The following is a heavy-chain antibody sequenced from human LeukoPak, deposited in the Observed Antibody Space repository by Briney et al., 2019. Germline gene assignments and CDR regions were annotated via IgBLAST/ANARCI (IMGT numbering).Heavy chain of an antibody. CDR2: IYYSGST. J-gene: IGHJ6*02. Sequence: SETLSLTCTVSGGSISSYYWSWIRQPPGKGLEWTGYIYYSGSTNYNPSLKSRVTISVDTSKNQFSLKLSSVTAADTAVYYCARSPPTYCSGGSCYYYGMDVWGQGTTVTVSS. V-gene: IGHV4-59*08. CDR1: GGSISSYY. CDR3: ARSPPTYCSGGSCYYYGMDV. D-gene: IGHD2-15*01.